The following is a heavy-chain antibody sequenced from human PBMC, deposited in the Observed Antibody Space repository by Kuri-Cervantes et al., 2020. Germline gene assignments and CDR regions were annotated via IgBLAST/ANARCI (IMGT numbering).Heavy chain of an antibody. Sequence: GESLKISCAASGFTFSSYAMHWVRQAPGKGLVWVSRINSDGSSTSYADSVKGRFTITRDNAKNTMYLQMNSLRAEDTAVYYCARGRWELLYYGMDVWGQGTTVTVSS. CDR1: GFTFSSYA. CDR3: ARGRWELLYYGMDV. V-gene: IGHV3-74*01. J-gene: IGHJ6*02. CDR2: INSDGSST. D-gene: IGHD1-26*01.